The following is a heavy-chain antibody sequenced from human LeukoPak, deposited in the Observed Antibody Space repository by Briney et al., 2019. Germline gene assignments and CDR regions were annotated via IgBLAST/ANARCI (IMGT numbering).Heavy chain of an antibody. J-gene: IGHJ4*02. Sequence: PSETLSLTCSVSGGSTGSDYWSWIRQPPGKGLEWIAYVYYSGVTSYNSSLKSRVAISIDTSKNQFSLNLTSVTAADTAVYYCARLSLHCSGGSCYRGAFDSWGQGTLVTVSS. CDR3: ARLSLHCSGGSCYRGAFDS. CDR1: GGSTGSDY. D-gene: IGHD2-15*01. V-gene: IGHV4-59*08. CDR2: VYYSGVT.